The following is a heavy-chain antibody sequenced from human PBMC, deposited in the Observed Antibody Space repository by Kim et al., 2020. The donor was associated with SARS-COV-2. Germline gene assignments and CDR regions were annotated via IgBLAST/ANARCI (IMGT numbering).Heavy chain of an antibody. D-gene: IGHD2-15*01. Sequence: GGSLRLSCAASGFTFSSYAMSWVRQAPGKGLEWVSAISGSGGSTYYADSVKGRFTISRDNSKNTLYLQMNSLRAEDTAVYYCAKDLRYCSGGSCYYFDYWGQGTLVTVSS. J-gene: IGHJ4*02. CDR1: GFTFSSYA. V-gene: IGHV3-23*01. CDR2: ISGSGGST. CDR3: AKDLRYCSGGSCYYFDY.